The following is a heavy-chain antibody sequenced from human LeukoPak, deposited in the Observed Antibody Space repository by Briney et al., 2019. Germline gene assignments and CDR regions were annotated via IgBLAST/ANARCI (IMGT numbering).Heavy chain of an antibody. V-gene: IGHV5-51*01. CDR2: IYPGDSDT. CDR1: GYSFTNYW. CDR3: ARLGDGVITDKSFDY. Sequence: GESLKISCKGSGYSFTNYWIGWVRQMPGKGLEWMGIIYPGDSDTRYSPSFQGQVTISADKSISTAYLQWSSLKASDTAMYYCARLGDGVITDKSFDYWGQGTLVTVSS. D-gene: IGHD3-10*01. J-gene: IGHJ4*02.